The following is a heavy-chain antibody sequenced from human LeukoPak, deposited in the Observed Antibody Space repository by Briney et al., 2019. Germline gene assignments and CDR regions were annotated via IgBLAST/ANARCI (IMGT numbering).Heavy chain of an antibody. J-gene: IGHJ6*03. CDR3: ARHNSDYYYMDV. CDR2: IYSGGST. CDR1: GFTVSSNY. Sequence: GGSLRLSCAASGFTVSSNYMSWVRQAPGKGLEWVSVIYSGGSTYYADSVKGRFTISRDNSKNTLYLQMNSLRAEDTAVYYCARHNSDYYYMDVWGKGTTVTVSS. V-gene: IGHV3-53*01. D-gene: IGHD5-24*01.